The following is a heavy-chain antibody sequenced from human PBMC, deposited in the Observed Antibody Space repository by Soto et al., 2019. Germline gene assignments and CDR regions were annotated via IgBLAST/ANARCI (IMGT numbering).Heavy chain of an antibody. CDR3: AHTRSDSGGSCCAFDY. CDR1: GFSLSTSGVG. J-gene: IGHJ4*02. Sequence: SGPTLVKPTQTLTLTCTFSGFSLSTSGVGVGWIRQPPGKALEWLALIYWDDDKRYSPSLKSRLTITKDTSKNQVVLTMTNMDPVDTATYYCAHTRSDSGGSCCAFDYWGQGTLVTVSS. V-gene: IGHV2-5*02. D-gene: IGHD2-15*01. CDR2: IYWDDDK.